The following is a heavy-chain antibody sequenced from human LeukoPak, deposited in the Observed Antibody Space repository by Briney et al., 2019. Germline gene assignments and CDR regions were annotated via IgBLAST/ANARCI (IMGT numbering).Heavy chain of an antibody. CDR2: ISSSSSYI. J-gene: IGHJ4*02. CDR1: GFTFSSNS. CDR3: ARAWGDWGYFDY. V-gene: IGHV3-21*01. Sequence: GGSLRLSCAASGFTFSSNSMNWVRQAPGKGLEWVSSISSSSSYIYYADSVKGRFTISRDTAKNSLYLQMNSLRAEDTAVYYCARAWGDWGYFDYWGQGTLVTVSS. D-gene: IGHD7-27*01.